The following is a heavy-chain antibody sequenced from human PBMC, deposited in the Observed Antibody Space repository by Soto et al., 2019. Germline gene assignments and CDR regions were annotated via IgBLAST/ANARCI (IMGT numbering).Heavy chain of an antibody. CDR1: GYTFTSYA. CDR3: ARSRGYGYYYYYMDV. D-gene: IGHD6-25*01. J-gene: IGHJ6*03. CDR2: INAGNGNT. V-gene: IGHV1-3*01. Sequence: ASVKVSCKASGYTFTSYAMHWVRQAPGQGLEWMGWINAGNGNTKYSQKLQGRVTMTRDTSASTAYMELRSLRSDDTAVYYCARSRGYGYYYYYMDVWGKGATVTVSS.